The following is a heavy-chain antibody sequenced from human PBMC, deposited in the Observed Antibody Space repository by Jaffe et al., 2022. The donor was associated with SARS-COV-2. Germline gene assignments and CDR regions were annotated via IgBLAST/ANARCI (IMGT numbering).Heavy chain of an antibody. CDR1: GGSISSGDYY. CDR2: IYYSGST. V-gene: IGHV4-30-4*01. D-gene: IGHD2-15*01. Sequence: QVQLQESGPGLVKPSQTLSLTCTVSGGSISSGDYYWSWIRQPPGKGLEWIGYIYYSGSTYYNPSLKSRVTISVDTSKNQFSLKLSSVTAADTAVYYCARCLFVGGGNEDWFDPWGQGTLVTVSS. J-gene: IGHJ5*02. CDR3: ARCLFVGGGNEDWFDP.